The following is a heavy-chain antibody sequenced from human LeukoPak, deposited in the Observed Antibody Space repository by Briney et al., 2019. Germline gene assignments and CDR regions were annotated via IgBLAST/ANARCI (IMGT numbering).Heavy chain of an antibody. V-gene: IGHV3-30-3*01. CDR1: GFTFSSYA. Sequence: GGSLRLSCAASGFTFSSYAMHWVRQAPGKGLEWVALISYNGGDKYYADSLKGRFTISRDNSENTLYLQVNSPRAEDTAVYYCARGEDSGFDPWGQGTLVTVSS. CDR2: ISYNGGDK. J-gene: IGHJ5*02. D-gene: IGHD5-12*01. CDR3: ARGEDSGFDP.